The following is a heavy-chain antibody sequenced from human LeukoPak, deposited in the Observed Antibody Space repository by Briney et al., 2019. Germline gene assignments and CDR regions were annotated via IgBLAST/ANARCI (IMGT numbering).Heavy chain of an antibody. CDR1: GFTFSDHH. CDR3: ATLGGFISGDDVFDI. J-gene: IGHJ3*02. D-gene: IGHD5-18*01. CDR2: IRERAHGHATEHGHST. Sequence: PGGSLRLSCAASGFTFSDHHMDWVRQAPGKGLEWVGRIRERAHGHATEHGHSTEYAASVRGRFIISRDDSKNSLYLQISSLKTEDTAVYYCATLGGFISGDDVFDIWGQGTLVTVSS. V-gene: IGHV3-72*01.